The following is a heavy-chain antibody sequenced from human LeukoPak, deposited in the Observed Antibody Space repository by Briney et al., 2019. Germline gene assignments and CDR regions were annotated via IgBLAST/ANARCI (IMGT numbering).Heavy chain of an antibody. CDR3: AKDLFTMIVVVITAFDI. J-gene: IGHJ3*02. D-gene: IGHD3-22*01. CDR2: ISGSGGST. V-gene: IGHV3-23*01. CDR1: GITFSSYA. Sequence: GGSLRLSCASSGITFSSYAMSWVRQAPGKGLEWVSAISGSGGSTYYADSVKGRFTISRDNSKNTLYLQMNSLRAEDTAVYYCAKDLFTMIVVVITAFDIWGQGTMVTVSS.